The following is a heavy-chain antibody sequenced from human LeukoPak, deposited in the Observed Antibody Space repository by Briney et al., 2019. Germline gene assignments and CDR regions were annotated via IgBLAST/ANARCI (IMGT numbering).Heavy chain of an antibody. J-gene: IGHJ4*02. CDR3: ARDNKQQLVLNY. Sequence: ASVKVSCKASGYTFTSYGISWVRQALGQGLEWMGWISAYNGNTNYAQKLQGRVTMTTDTSTSTAYMELRSLRSDDTAVYYCARDNKQQLVLNYWGQGTLVTVSS. CDR2: ISAYNGNT. D-gene: IGHD6-13*01. CDR1: GYTFTSYG. V-gene: IGHV1-18*01.